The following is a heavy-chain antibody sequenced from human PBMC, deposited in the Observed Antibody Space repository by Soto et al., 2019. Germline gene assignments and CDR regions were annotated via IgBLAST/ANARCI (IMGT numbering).Heavy chain of an antibody. CDR1: GYTFTSYD. CDR3: ARVEMGATFYYYYGMDV. J-gene: IGHJ6*02. V-gene: IGHV1-8*01. Sequence: ASVKGYCKSSGYTFTSYDINWVRQATGQGLEWMGWMNPNSGNTGYAQKFQGRVTMTRNTSISTAYMELSSLRSEDTAVYYCARVEMGATFYYYYGMDVWGQGTTVTVSS. D-gene: IGHD1-26*01. CDR2: MNPNSGNT.